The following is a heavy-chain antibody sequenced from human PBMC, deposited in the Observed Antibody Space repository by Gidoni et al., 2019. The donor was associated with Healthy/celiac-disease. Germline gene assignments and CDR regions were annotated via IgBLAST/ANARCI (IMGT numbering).Heavy chain of an antibody. Sequence: EVQLLESGGGLVQPGGSLRLSCAASGFTFSSYAMSWVRQAPGKGLEWVSAISGSGGSTYYADSVKGRFTISRDNSKNTLYLQMNSLRAEDTAVYYCAKGWYCTNGVCSPYYYGMDVWGQGTTVTVSS. CDR3: AKGWYCTNGVCSPYYYGMDV. CDR1: GFTFSSYA. V-gene: IGHV3-23*01. D-gene: IGHD2-8*01. CDR2: ISGSGGST. J-gene: IGHJ6*02.